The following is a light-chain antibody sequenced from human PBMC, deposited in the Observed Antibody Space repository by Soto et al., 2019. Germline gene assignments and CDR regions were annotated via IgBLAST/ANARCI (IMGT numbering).Light chain of an antibody. V-gene: IGKV1-33*01. CDR3: QESYTTPAVS. Sequence: DTQMTQSPSSLSASVGDRVAITCQASRDITDYLNWYQQKPGKAPKLLIYDASKLETGVPSRFSGSGSGTDFTLTITSLQPEDIATYYCQESYTTPAVSFGGGTKV. CDR1: RDITDY. J-gene: IGKJ4*01. CDR2: DAS.